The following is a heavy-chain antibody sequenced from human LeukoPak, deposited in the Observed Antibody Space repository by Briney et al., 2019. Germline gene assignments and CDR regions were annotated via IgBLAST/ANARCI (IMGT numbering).Heavy chain of an antibody. J-gene: IGHJ6*04. Sequence: GGSLRLSCAASGFTFSSYAMSWVRQAPGKGLEWVSYISSSGSTIYYADSGKGRFTISRENAKTSLYLQMNSLRAEDTAVYCCAELGITMIGGVWGKGTTVTISS. V-gene: IGHV3-48*03. CDR1: GFTFSSYA. CDR3: AELGITMIGGV. D-gene: IGHD3-10*02. CDR2: ISSSGSTI.